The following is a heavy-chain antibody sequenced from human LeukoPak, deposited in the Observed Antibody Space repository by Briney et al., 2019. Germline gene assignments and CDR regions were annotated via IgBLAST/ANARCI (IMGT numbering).Heavy chain of an antibody. CDR2: IYYSGST. V-gene: IGHV4-39*01. CDR1: GGSISSSSYY. J-gene: IGHJ4*02. D-gene: IGHD6-19*01. CDR3: AISIEQWLVQGTVDY. Sequence: SETLSLTCTVSGGSISSSSYYWGWIRQPPGKGLEWIGSIYYSGSTYYNPSLKSRVTISVDTSKNQFSLKLSSVTAADTAVYYCAISIEQWLVQGTVDYWGQGTLVTVSS.